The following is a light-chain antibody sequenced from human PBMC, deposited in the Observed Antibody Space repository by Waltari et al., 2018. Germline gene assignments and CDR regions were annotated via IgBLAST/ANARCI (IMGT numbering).Light chain of an antibody. Sequence: DAVMTQSPLSLPVTLGQPASISCRSSQSLVFSDGNIYLNWFQQRPGQSPRRLNSKVSNPDSGVPDGCSGSGSGTDFTLKISRVEAEDVGGVYYCMQATHWPYTFGQGTKLEIK. V-gene: IGKV2-30*01. J-gene: IGKJ2*01. CDR3: MQATHWPYT. CDR2: KVS. CDR1: QSLVFSDGNIY.